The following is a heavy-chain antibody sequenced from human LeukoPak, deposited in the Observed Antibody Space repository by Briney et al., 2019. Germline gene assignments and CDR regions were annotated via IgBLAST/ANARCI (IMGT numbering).Heavy chain of an antibody. CDR1: GFTFSSYS. J-gene: IGHJ6*02. CDR2: ISSSSSYI. D-gene: IGHD2-2*01. Sequence: GGSLRLSCAASGFTFSSYSMNWVRQAPGKGLEWVSSISSSSSYIYYADSVKGRFTISRDNAKNSLYLQMNSLRAEDTAVYYCARDGSPDNVVVPAAMLGYYYGMDVWGQGTTVTVSS. CDR3: ARDGSPDNVVVPAAMLGYYYGMDV. V-gene: IGHV3-21*01.